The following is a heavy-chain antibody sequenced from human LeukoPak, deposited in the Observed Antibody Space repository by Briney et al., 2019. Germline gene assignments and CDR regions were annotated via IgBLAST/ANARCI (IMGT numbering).Heavy chain of an antibody. Sequence: PSETLSLTCNVSGGSISNYYWSWIRQPPGKGLEWIGYIYYSGSTNYNPSLKGRVTISVDTSKNQFSLRLSSVTAADTAVYYCARCSSTNYYYYGMDVWGQGTTVTVSS. CDR2: IYYSGST. CDR1: GGSISNYY. D-gene: IGHD2-2*01. J-gene: IGHJ6*02. V-gene: IGHV4-59*01. CDR3: ARCSSTNYYYYGMDV.